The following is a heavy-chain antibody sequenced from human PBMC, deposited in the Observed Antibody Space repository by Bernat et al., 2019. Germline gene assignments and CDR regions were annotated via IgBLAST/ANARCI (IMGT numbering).Heavy chain of an antibody. D-gene: IGHD2-8*01. Sequence: QLQLQESGSGLVKPSQTLSLTCAVSGGSVSSVGYSWSWIRQPPGKGLEWIGSIYHSGSTYYDPSLKSRVTMSVDTSKNQFSLKLTSVTAADTTVYYCARGGDGIVLPFDYWGQGTLVTVSS. CDR3: ARGGDGIVLPFDY. J-gene: IGHJ4*02. CDR1: GGSVSSVGYS. CDR2: IYHSGST. V-gene: IGHV4-30-2*03.